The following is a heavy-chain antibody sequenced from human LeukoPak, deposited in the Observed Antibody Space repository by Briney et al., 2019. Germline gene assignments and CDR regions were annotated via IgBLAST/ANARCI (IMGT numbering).Heavy chain of an antibody. CDR1: GFSFTTYT. CDR3: ARDYYGDYSFDY. J-gene: IGHJ4*02. D-gene: IGHD4-17*01. CDR2: ISSSSAYI. Sequence: GGSLRLSCAASGFSFTTYTMNWVRQAPGKGLEWVSSISSSSAYIYYADSVKGRFTISRDNAKNSLYLQMSSLRAEDTAVYYCARDYYGDYSFDYWGQGTLVTVSS. V-gene: IGHV3-21*01.